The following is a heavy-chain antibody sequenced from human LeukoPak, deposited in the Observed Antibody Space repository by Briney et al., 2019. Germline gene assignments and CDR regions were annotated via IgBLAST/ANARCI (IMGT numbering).Heavy chain of an antibody. CDR2: IYYGGSN. V-gene: IGHV4-59*01. CDR3: ARAGQGDFWSGLRYFDY. CDR1: GGSISRSY. Sequence: KPSETLSLTCTVSGGSISRSYRRWVRQPPGKGLEWIGYIYYGGSNNYNPSLKSRVTISVDTSKNHFSLKLSSVTAADTAVYYCARAGQGDFWSGLRYFDYWGQGTLVTVSS. D-gene: IGHD3-3*01. J-gene: IGHJ4*02.